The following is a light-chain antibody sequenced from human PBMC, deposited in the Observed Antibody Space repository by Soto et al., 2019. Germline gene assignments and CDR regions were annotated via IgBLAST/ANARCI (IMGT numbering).Light chain of an antibody. CDR2: DVS. J-gene: IGLJ1*01. Sequence: QSALTQPPSVSGSPGQSVTISCTGTSSDVGRYNYVSWYQHHPGKAPKLMIYDVSKRPSGVPDRFSGSKSGNTASLTISGLRAEDEADYYCCSYAGTYAYVFGPGTKLTVL. V-gene: IGLV2-11*01. CDR1: SSDVGRYNY. CDR3: CSYAGTYAYV.